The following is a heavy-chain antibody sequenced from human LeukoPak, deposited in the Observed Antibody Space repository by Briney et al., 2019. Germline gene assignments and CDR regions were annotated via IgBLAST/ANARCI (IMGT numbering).Heavy chain of an antibody. D-gene: IGHD1-26*01. CDR2: IKSKTDGGTT. Sequence: GGSLRLSCAASGFTFSNAWMNWVRQAPGKGLEWVGRIKSKTDGGTTDYAAPVKGRFTISRDDSTNTLFPQMNSLKTEDTALYYCTRIIKSGSFDYWGQGTLVTVSS. CDR1: GFTFSNAW. CDR3: TRIIKSGSFDY. V-gene: IGHV3-15*01. J-gene: IGHJ4*02.